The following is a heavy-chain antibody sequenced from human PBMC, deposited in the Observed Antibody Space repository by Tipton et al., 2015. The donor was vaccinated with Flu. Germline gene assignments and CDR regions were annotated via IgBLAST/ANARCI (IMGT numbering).Heavy chain of an antibody. Sequence: SLRLSCADSGDTFKNYWMTWVRQSPGKGLEWVGNIKRDGGEINYADAVKGRFTVSRDNTKKSLFLQMNSLRGEDTAVYYCARELPHGLDIWGQGTVVTVSS. CDR2: IKRDGGEI. CDR3: ARELPHGLDI. J-gene: IGHJ3*02. V-gene: IGHV3-7*01. D-gene: IGHD5-24*01. CDR1: GDTFKNYW.